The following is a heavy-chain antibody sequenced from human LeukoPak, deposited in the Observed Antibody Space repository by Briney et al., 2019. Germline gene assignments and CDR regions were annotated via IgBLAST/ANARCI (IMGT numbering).Heavy chain of an antibody. Sequence: GGSLRLSCAASGFTFSSYSMNWVRQAPGKGLEWVSSISSSSSYIYYADSVKGRFTISRDNAKNSLYLQVNSLRAEDTAVYYCARQYYDIWGGYYTADYYFDYWGQGTLVTVSS. D-gene: IGHD3-3*01. J-gene: IGHJ4*02. CDR1: GFTFSSYS. CDR3: ARQYYDIWGGYYTADYYFDY. CDR2: ISSSSSYI. V-gene: IGHV3-21*01.